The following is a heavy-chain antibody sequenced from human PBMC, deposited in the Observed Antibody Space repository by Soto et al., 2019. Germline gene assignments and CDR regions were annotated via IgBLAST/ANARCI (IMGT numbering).Heavy chain of an antibody. CDR2: INPNRGAT. J-gene: IGHJ4*02. D-gene: IGHD6-19*01. Sequence: SVQVDWKSSGYGISGYYRGWVRQATGHGLEWMGWINPNRGATDYAQKFQGRVTMTRDTSINTAYMELSSLTSDDTAVYYCARVAVSGTIDYWDQGTLVTASS. CDR3: ARVAVSGTIDY. CDR1: GYGISGYY. V-gene: IGHV1-2*02.